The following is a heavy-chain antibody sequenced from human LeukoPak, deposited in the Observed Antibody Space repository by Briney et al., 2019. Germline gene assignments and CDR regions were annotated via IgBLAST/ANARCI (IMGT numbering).Heavy chain of an antibody. CDR2: IWYDGSNK. Sequence: PGGSLRLSCAAPGFSFRNYGMHWVRQAPGKGLEWVAVIWYDGSNKYYADSVKGRFTISRDNSKNTLYLQMNSLRAEDTAVYYCARDRGYSYGPLADWGQGTLVTVSS. V-gene: IGHV3-33*08. D-gene: IGHD5-18*01. J-gene: IGHJ4*02. CDR3: ARDRGYSYGPLAD. CDR1: GFSFRNYG.